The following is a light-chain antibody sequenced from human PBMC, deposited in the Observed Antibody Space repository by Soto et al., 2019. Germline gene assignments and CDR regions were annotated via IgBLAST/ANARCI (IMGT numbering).Light chain of an antibody. Sequence: ELVLTQSPATQSLSPGERAKLSGRASPSGSSSYLAWSQKKPGQAPRLLIYGASSRATGIPDRFSGSGSGTDFNLTFSRLETEDCAVYECQQYGSSTMTFCQETKVDI. CDR2: GAS. J-gene: IGKJ1*01. CDR1: PSGSSSY. CDR3: QQYGSSTMT. V-gene: IGKV3-20*01.